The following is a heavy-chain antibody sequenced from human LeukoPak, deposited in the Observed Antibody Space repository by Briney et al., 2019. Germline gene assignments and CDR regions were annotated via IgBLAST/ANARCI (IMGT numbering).Heavy chain of an antibody. D-gene: IGHD3-22*01. CDR1: GFTFSSYG. Sequence: GRSLRLSCAASGFTFSSYGMHWVRQAPGKGLEWVAIISYDGSNKYYADSVKGRFTISRDNSKNTVYLQMGSLRAEDMAVYYCARGYESSGYYYGYWGQGTLVTVSS. CDR3: ARGYESSGYYYGY. V-gene: IGHV3-30*03. J-gene: IGHJ4*02. CDR2: ISYDGSNK.